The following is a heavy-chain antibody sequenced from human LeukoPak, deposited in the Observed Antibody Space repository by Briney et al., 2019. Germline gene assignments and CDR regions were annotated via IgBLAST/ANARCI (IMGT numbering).Heavy chain of an antibody. J-gene: IGHJ4*02. CDR3: ARAVLGYDYVWGSYRLDY. Sequence: VASVKVSCKASGYTFTGYYMHWVRQAPGQGLEWMGWINPNSGGTNYAQKFQGRVTMTRDTSISTAYMELSRLRSDDTAVYYCARAVLGYDYVWGSYRLDYWGQGTLVTVSS. D-gene: IGHD3-16*02. CDR1: GYTFTGYY. CDR2: INPNSGGT. V-gene: IGHV1-2*02.